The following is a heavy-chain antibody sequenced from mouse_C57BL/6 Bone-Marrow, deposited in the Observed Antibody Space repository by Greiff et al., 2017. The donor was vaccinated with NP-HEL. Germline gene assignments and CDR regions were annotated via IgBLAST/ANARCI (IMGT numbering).Heavy chain of an antibody. Sequence: DVHLVESGPGMVKPSQSLSLTCTVTGYSITSGYDWHWIRHFPGNKLEWMGYISYSGSTNYNPSLKSRISITHDTSKNHFFLKLNSVTTEDTATYYCARGNYYGSSYWYFDVWGTGTTVTVSS. J-gene: IGHJ1*03. CDR2: ISYSGST. D-gene: IGHD1-1*01. CDR1: GYSITSGYD. V-gene: IGHV3-1*01. CDR3: ARGNYYGSSYWYFDV.